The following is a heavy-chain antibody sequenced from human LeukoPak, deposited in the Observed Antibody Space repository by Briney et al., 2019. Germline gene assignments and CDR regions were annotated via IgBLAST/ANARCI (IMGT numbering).Heavy chain of an antibody. J-gene: IGHJ4*02. CDR1: GGSISSSSYY. CDR2: IYYSGST. CDR3: AGLGGSCWDFDH. D-gene: IGHD2-15*01. Sequence: PSETLSLTCTVSGGSISSSSYYWGWIRQPPGKGLEGVGSIYYSGSTYYNPSLKSRVTISVDTSKNQFSLKLSSVTAADLALYSCAGLGGSCWDFDHWGQGTLVT. V-gene: IGHV4-39*07.